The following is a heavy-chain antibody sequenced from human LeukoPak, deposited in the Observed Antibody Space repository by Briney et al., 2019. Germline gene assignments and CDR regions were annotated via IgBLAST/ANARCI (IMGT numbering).Heavy chain of an antibody. J-gene: IGHJ4*02. CDR2: INPILGIA. CDR3: ARLDYGDYNPFDY. Sequence: SVRVSCKASGGTFSSYAISWVRQAPGQGLEWMGRINPILGIANYARKFQGRVTITADKSTSTAYMELSSLRSEDTAVYYCARLDYGDYNPFDYWGQGTLVTVSS. D-gene: IGHD4-17*01. CDR1: GGTFSSYA. V-gene: IGHV1-69*04.